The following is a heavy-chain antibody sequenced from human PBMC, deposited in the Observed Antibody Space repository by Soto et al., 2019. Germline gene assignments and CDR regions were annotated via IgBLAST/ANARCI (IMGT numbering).Heavy chain of an antibody. CDR3: ARERYSSGLNWFDP. J-gene: IGHJ5*02. CDR1: GFTFSSYS. Sequence: EVQLVESGGGLVQPGGSLRLSCAASGFTFSSYSMNWVRQAPGKGLEWVSYISSSSSTIYYADSVKGRFTISRDNAKNTLCMQMSSLRDAGTAVYYCARERYSSGLNWFDPWGQGTLVTVSS. CDR2: ISSSSSTI. V-gene: IGHV3-48*02. D-gene: IGHD6-19*01.